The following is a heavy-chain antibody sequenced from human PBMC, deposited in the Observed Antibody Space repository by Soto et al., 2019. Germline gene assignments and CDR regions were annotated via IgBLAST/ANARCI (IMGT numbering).Heavy chain of an antibody. Sequence: SETLSLTCAVYGGSFSGYYWSWIRQPPGKGLEWIGEINHSGSTNYNPSLKSRVTISVDTSKNQFSLKLSSVTAADTVVYYCARVWGGAFDIWGQGTMVTVSS. D-gene: IGHD3-10*01. CDR3: ARVWGGAFDI. J-gene: IGHJ3*02. CDR1: GGSFSGYY. CDR2: INHSGST. V-gene: IGHV4-34*01.